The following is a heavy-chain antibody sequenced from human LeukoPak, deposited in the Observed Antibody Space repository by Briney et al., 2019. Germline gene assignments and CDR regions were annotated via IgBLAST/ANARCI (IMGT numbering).Heavy chain of an antibody. J-gene: IGHJ4*02. D-gene: IGHD3-3*01. CDR2: ISGSGGST. Sequence: GGSLRLSCAASGFTFSSYAMSWVRQAPGKGLEWVSAISGSGGSTYYADSVKGRFTISRDNSKNTLYLQMNSLRAEDTAVYYCAKPKSYYDFWSGYSGYFDYWGQGTLVTVSS. CDR1: GFTFSSYA. CDR3: AKPKSYYDFWSGYSGYFDY. V-gene: IGHV3-23*01.